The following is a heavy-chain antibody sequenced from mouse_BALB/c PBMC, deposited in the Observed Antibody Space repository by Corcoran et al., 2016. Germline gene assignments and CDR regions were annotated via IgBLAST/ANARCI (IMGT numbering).Heavy chain of an antibody. D-gene: IGHD2-1*01. CDR2: INTETGEP. CDR1: GYIFTDYS. CDR3: ARSGNYVWFAY. J-gene: IGHJ3*01. V-gene: IGHV9-2-1*01. Sequence: QIQLVQSGPELKKPGETVKISCKASGYIFTDYSMHWVNQAPGKGLKWMGWINTETGEPTSEDDFKVRFAFSLETSASTAYLQINNLKNEDTATDFCARSGNYVWFAYWGQGTLVTVS.